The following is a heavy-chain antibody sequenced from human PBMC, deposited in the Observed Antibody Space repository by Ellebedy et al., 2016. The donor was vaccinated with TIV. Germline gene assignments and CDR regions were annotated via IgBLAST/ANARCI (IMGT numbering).Heavy chain of an antibody. Sequence: GESLKISCAASGFTFSNYAMNWVRQAPGKGLEWVSLIGGSGGDSHYADSVKGRYTISRDNSKNTLYLQMNSLSADDTDIYYCAKVLGLGSSAFDIWGHGTMVTVSS. V-gene: IGHV3-23*01. CDR1: GFTFSNYA. CDR2: IGGSGGDS. D-gene: IGHD3-16*01. J-gene: IGHJ3*02. CDR3: AKVLGLGSSAFDI.